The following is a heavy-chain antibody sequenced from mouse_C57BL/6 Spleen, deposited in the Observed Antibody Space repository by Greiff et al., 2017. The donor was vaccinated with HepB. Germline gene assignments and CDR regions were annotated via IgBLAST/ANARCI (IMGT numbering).Heavy chain of an antibody. J-gene: IGHJ1*03. CDR2: IDPSDSYT. CDR1: GYTFTSYW. CDR3: AKEGGNWRYFDF. V-gene: IGHV1-69*01. Sequence: QVQLQQPGAELVMPGASVKLSCKASGYTFTSYWMHWVKQRPGQGLEWIGEIDPSDSYTNYNQKFKGKSTLTVDKSSSTAYMQLSSLTSEDSAVYYCAKEGGNWRYFDFWGTGTTVTVSS. D-gene: IGHD2-1*01.